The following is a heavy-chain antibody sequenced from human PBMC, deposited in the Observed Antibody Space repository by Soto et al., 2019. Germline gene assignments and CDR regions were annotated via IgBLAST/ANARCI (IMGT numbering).Heavy chain of an antibody. Sequence: PGGSLRLSCAASGFTFSDYAMHWVRQAPGKGLEWVAVIWYDGSNTYYADSVKGRFTISRDNSKNTLYLQMNSLRAEDTSVYYCAKEGGLSGSYYISSSYYFDYWGQGTLVTVSS. CDR1: GFTFSDYA. D-gene: IGHD1-26*01. CDR2: IWYDGSNT. V-gene: IGHV3-30*02. J-gene: IGHJ4*02. CDR3: AKEGGLSGSYYISSSYYFDY.